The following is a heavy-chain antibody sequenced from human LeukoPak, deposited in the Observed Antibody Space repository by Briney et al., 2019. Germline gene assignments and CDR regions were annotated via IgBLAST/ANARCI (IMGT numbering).Heavy chain of an antibody. J-gene: IGHJ4*02. V-gene: IGHV3-7*01. Sequence: PGGSLRLSCAAAGFTFSSYWMSWVRQAPGKGLEWVANIKQDGSEKYYVDSVKGRFTISRDNAKNSLYLQMNSLRAEDTAVYYCARHSLTLSSYYYDSSGYHYYFDYWGQGTLVTVSS. CDR2: IKQDGSEK. D-gene: IGHD3-22*01. CDR3: ARHSLTLSSYYYDSSGYHYYFDY. CDR1: GFTFSSYW.